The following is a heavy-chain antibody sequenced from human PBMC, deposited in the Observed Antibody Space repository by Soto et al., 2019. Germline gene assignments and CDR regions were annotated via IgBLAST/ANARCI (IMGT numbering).Heavy chain of an antibody. V-gene: IGHV3-7*01. CDR1: GFTFSSYW. CDR3: ARDRDTVAGTRRVYFQH. J-gene: IGHJ1*01. D-gene: IGHD6-19*01. CDR2: IKQDGSEK. Sequence: GGSLRLSCAASGFTFSSYWMSWVRQAPGKGLEWVANIKQDGSEKYYVDSVKGRFTISRDNAKNSLYLQMNSLRAEDTAVYYCARDRDTVAGTRRVYFQHWGQGTLVTVSS.